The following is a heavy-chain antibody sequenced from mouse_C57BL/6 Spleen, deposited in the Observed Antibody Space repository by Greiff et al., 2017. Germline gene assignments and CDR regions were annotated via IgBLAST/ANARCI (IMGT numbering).Heavy chain of an antibody. V-gene: IGHV1-15*01. Sequence: QVQLQQSGAELVRPGASVTLSCKASGYTFTDYEMHWVKQTPVHGLEWIGAIDPETGGTAYNQKFKGKAILTADKSSSTAYMELRSLTSEDSAVYYCTGEGWSWFAYWGQGTLVTVSA. CDR1: GYTFTDYE. J-gene: IGHJ3*01. CDR3: TGEGWSWFAY. D-gene: IGHD3-3*01. CDR2: IDPETGGT.